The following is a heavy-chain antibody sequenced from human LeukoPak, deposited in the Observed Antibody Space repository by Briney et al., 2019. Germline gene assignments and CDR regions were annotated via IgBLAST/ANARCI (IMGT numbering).Heavy chain of an antibody. CDR3: ARSSIAALRRGAFDI. V-gene: IGHV1-2*02. D-gene: IGHD6-6*01. CDR1: GYTFTGYY. Sequence: ASVKVSCKASGYTFTGYYMHWVRQAPGQGLEWMGWINPNSGGTNYAQKFQGRVTMTRDTSISTAYMELSRLRSDDTAVYYCARSSIAALRRGAFDIWGQGTMVTVSS. J-gene: IGHJ3*02. CDR2: INPNSGGT.